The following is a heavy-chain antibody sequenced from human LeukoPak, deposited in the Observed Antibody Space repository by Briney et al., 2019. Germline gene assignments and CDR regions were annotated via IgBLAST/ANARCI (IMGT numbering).Heavy chain of an antibody. J-gene: IGHJ2*01. D-gene: IGHD6-6*01. V-gene: IGHV4-61*01. CDR3: ARASYSSSSGAWYFDL. CDR1: GGSVSSGNYY. Sequence: SETLSLTCTVSGGSVSSGNYYWNWIRQPLGKGLEWVGHMHYTGSSIYNPSLKSRVTISVDASKNQFSLRLSSVTAADTAVFYCARASYSSSSGAWYFDLWGRGTLVTVSS. CDR2: MHYTGSS.